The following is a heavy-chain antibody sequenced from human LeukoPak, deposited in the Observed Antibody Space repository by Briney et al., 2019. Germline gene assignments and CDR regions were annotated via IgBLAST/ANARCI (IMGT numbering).Heavy chain of an antibody. D-gene: IGHD3-22*01. Sequence: GGSLRLSCSASGFTFSNYAMHWVRQAPGKGLEYVSAISSNGGSTYCADSVKGRFTISRDNSKNMLYLQMSSLRAEDTAIYYCVISRSGYYSFDSWGQGTLVTVSS. CDR1: GFTFSNYA. CDR2: ISSNGGST. J-gene: IGHJ4*02. CDR3: VISRSGYYSFDS. V-gene: IGHV3-64D*09.